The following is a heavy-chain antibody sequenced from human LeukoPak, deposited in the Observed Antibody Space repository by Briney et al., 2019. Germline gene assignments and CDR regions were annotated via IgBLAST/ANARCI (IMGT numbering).Heavy chain of an antibody. Sequence: PSETLSLTCAVYGEPFSGFYWSWLRRPPGKGLEWIREINHSGTTNYSPSLKSRVIISPDTSKNPFSVRLMSVTASDTAVYYCARGPSHGGKYRGFFDYWGQGTLVAVSS. V-gene: IGHV4-34*01. J-gene: IGHJ4*02. CDR3: ARGPSHGGKYRGFFDY. CDR2: INHSGTT. D-gene: IGHD4-23*01. CDR1: GEPFSGFY.